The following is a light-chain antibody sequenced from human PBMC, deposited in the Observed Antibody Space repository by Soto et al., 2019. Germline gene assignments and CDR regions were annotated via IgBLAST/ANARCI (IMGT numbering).Light chain of an antibody. V-gene: IGKV2-30*01. J-gene: IGKJ2*01. Sequence: DVVMTQSPLSLPVTLGQPASISCRSSLSLFYSDGNTYLNWFQQRPGQSPTRLIYKVSNRDSGVPDRVSGSESGTDFTLQISRVEAEDVGVYYCMQGAHSPYTFGEGTELEIK. CDR1: LSLFYSDGNTY. CDR3: MQGAHSPYT. CDR2: KVS.